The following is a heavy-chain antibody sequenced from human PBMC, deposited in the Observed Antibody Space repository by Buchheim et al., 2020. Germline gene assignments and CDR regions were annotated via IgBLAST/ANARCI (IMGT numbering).Heavy chain of an antibody. J-gene: IGHJ4*02. CDR3: ARHTPPGYCSGGSCYSPFDY. CDR1: GFTFSSYA. Sequence: QVQLMESGGGVVQPGRSLRLSCAASGFTFSSYAMHWVRQAPGKGLEWVAVISYDGSNKYYADSVKGRFTISRDNSKNTLYLQMNSLRAEDTAVYYCARHTPPGYCSGGSCYSPFDYWGQGTL. V-gene: IGHV3-30*04. CDR2: ISYDGSNK. D-gene: IGHD2-15*01.